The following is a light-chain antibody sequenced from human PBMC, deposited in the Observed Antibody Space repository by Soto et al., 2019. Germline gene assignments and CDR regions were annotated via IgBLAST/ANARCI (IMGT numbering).Light chain of an antibody. CDR1: QSIVSNF. Sequence: EIVLTQSPGTLSLSPGETASLSCWASQSIVSNFLAWYQQRRGQPPSLLIYDSSRRDSGIPARFTGSGSGTAFTLTISRVEAEDSAVYYCQQTFHSPRTFGQGTRLEI. CDR3: QQTFHSPRT. V-gene: IGKV3-20*01. CDR2: DSS. J-gene: IGKJ2*01.